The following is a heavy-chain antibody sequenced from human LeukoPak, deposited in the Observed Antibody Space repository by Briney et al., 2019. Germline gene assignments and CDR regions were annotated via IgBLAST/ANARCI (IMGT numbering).Heavy chain of an antibody. D-gene: IGHD3-22*01. CDR3: ARARVPYYYDSSGYSRRWFDP. J-gene: IGHJ5*02. CDR2: INHSGST. V-gene: IGHV4-34*01. Sequence: GSLRLSCAASGFTFSSYAMSWIRQPPGKGLEWIGEINHSGSTNYNPSLKSRDTISVDTSKNQFSLKLSSVTAADTAVYYCARARVPYYYDSSGYSRRWFDPWGQGTLVTVSS. CDR1: GFTFSSYA.